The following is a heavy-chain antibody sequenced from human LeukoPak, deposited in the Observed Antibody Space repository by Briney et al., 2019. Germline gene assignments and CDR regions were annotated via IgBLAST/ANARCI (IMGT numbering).Heavy chain of an antibody. CDR3: ARGDDYGDYWGLY. Sequence: ASVKVSCKVSGCTLTELSMHWVRQAPGQGLEWMGWISTYNGNTNCAQKLQGRVTMTTDTSTSTAYMELRSLISDDAAVYYCARGDDYGDYWGLYWGQGTLVTVSS. CDR2: ISTYNGNT. J-gene: IGHJ4*02. CDR1: GCTLTELS. V-gene: IGHV1-18*01. D-gene: IGHD4-17*01.